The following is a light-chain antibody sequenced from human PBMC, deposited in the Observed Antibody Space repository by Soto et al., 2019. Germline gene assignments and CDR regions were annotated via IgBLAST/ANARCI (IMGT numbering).Light chain of an antibody. J-gene: IGKJ1*01. Sequence: DIQMTQSPSSLSASVGDRVTITCRASQDINTYLAWYQQKPWKVPKLLIYAASTLQSEVPSRFSGGGSGTDFSLTISSLQPEDVATYYCQKYNGAPWTFGQGTKVEIK. V-gene: IGKV1-27*01. CDR3: QKYNGAPWT. CDR1: QDINTY. CDR2: AAS.